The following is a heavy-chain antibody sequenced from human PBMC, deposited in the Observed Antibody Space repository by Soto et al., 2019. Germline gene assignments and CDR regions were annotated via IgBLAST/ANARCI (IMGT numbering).Heavy chain of an antibody. D-gene: IGHD5-12*01. CDR2: LYYSRST. CDR3: ARRGVATPTFDY. CDR1: GGSISSSSYY. J-gene: IGHJ4*02. Sequence: LSLTCTVSGGSISSSSYYWGWIRQPPGKGLEWIGSLYYSRSTYYHPSLKSRVTISVDTSKNQFSLKLSSVTAADTAVYYCARRGVATPTFDYWGQGTLVTVSS. V-gene: IGHV4-39*01.